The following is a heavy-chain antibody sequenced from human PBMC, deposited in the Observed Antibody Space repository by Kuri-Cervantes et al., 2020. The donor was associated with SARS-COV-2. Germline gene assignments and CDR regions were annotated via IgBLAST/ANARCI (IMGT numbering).Heavy chain of an antibody. D-gene: IGHD5-18*01. J-gene: IGHJ4*02. CDR1: GYTLTELS. V-gene: IGHV1-69*10. CDR2: IIPVLGTA. CDR3: ARGTAMVKYYFDY. Sequence: SVKVSCKVSGYTLTELSMHWVRQAPGKRLEWMGGIIPVLGTANYAQKFKGRITITADKSTSTAYMQLSSLRSEDTAVYYCARGTAMVKYYFDYWGQGTLVTVSS.